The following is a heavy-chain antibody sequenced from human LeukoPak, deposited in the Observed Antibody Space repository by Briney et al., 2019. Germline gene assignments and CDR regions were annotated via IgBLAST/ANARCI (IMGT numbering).Heavy chain of an antibody. CDR3: ARGVEYSSSSFFDY. CDR2: IYYSGST. Sequence: PSETLSLTCTVSGGSISSSSYYWGWIRQPPWKGLEWIGSIYYSGSTYYNPSLKSRVTISVDTSKNQFSLKLSSVTAADTAVYYCARGVEYSSSSFFDYWGQGTLVTVSS. V-gene: IGHV4-39*01. CDR1: GGSISSSSYY. J-gene: IGHJ4*02. D-gene: IGHD6-6*01.